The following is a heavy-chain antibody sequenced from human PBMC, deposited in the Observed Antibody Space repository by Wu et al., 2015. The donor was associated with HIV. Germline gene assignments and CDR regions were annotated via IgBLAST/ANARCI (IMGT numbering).Heavy chain of an antibody. D-gene: IGHD3-3*01. V-gene: IGHV1-69*12. J-gene: IGHJ2*01. CDR1: GGTFSSYA. CDR3: ATSTSGRVVGITDGRVTTNLRNLRLLERYF. CDR2: IIPIFGTA. Sequence: QVQLVQSGAEVKKPGSSVKVSCKASGGTFSSYAISWVRQAPGQGLEWMGGIIPIFGTANYAQKFQGRVTITADESTSTAYMELSSLRSEDTAVYYCATSTSGRVVGITDGRVTTNLRNLRLLERYF.